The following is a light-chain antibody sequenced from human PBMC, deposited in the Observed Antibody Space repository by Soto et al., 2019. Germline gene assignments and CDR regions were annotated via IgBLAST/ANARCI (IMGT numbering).Light chain of an antibody. Sequence: QSALTQSPSASGSPGQSVTISCTGTSSDVGNYKYVSWYQQHQGKAPKLMIYEVSKRPSGVPDRFSGSKSGNTASLTVSGLQVEDEADYYCSSYAGSNLWVFGGGTQLTVL. CDR2: EVS. J-gene: IGLJ3*02. CDR3: SSYAGSNLWV. V-gene: IGLV2-8*01. CDR1: SSDVGNYKY.